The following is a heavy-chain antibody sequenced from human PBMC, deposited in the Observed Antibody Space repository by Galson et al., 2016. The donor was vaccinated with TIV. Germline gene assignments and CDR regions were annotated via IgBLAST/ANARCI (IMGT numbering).Heavy chain of an antibody. CDR1: GFTFSNYA. CDR3: ARGGHYALDV. CDR2: IISSAGST. J-gene: IGHJ6*02. D-gene: IGHD3-16*01. V-gene: IGHV3-23*01. Sequence: SLRLSCAASGFTFSNYAMSWVRQAPGKGLEWVSGIISSAGSTYYADSVKGRFTISRDNSKNTLFLQMNSLRAEDTAVYYCARGGHYALDVWGQGTAVTVSS.